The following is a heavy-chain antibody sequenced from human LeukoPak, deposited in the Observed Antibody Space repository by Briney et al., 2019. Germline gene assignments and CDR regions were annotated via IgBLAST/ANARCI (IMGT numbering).Heavy chain of an antibody. CDR1: GFTLSSYA. J-gene: IGHJ6*01. CDR3: ARGLQTSYSSSWYEWGFEYYYYGMDV. CDR2: ISSNGGST. D-gene: IGHD6-13*01. Sequence: GGSLRLSCAASGFTLSSYAMHWVRQAPGKGLEYVSAISSNGGSTYYANSVKGRFTISRDNSKNTLYLQMGSLRAEDMAVYYCARGLQTSYSSSWYEWGFEYYYYGMDVWGQGTTVTVSS. V-gene: IGHV3-64*01.